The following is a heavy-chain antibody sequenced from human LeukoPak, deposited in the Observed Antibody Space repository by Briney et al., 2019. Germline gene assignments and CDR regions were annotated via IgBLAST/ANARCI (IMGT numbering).Heavy chain of an antibody. V-gene: IGHV3-30*03. CDR2: ISYDGSNK. D-gene: IGHD3-9*01. CDR1: GFTFSSYG. Sequence: GRSLRLSCAASGFTFSSYGMHWVRQAPGKGLEWVAVISYDGSNKYYADSVKCRFTISRDNSKNTLYLQMNSLRAEDTAVYYCATQYDILTGYPSFFDYWGQGTLVTVSS. CDR3: ATQYDILTGYPSFFDY. J-gene: IGHJ4*02.